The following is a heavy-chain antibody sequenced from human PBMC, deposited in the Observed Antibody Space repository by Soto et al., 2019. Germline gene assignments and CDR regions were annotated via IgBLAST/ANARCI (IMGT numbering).Heavy chain of an antibody. Sequence: QITLKESGPTLVKPTQTLTLTCTVSGFSLSTSGVGVGWIRQPPGKALEWLALIYWDDDKRYSPSLKSRLTITTDTSKTQVVLTMTNMDPEDTATYYCAHRHRPNFWSAYDVFDIWGQGTMVTVSS. J-gene: IGHJ3*02. CDR1: GFSLSTSGVG. D-gene: IGHD3-3*01. V-gene: IGHV2-5*02. CDR2: IYWDDDK. CDR3: AHRHRPNFWSAYDVFDI.